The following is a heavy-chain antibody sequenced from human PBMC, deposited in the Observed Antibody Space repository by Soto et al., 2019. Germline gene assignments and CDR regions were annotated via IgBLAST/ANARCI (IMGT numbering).Heavy chain of an antibody. CDR1: GFTFSSYE. CDR2: ISSSGSTI. D-gene: IGHD3-9*01. Sequence: PGGSLRLSCAASGFTFSSYEMNWVRQAPGKGLECVSYISSSGSTIYYADSVKGRFTISRDNAKNSLYLQMNSLRAEDTAVYYCARWGPYYDILTGYYYYYYYGMDVWGQGTTVTVYS. V-gene: IGHV3-48*03. CDR3: ARWGPYYDILTGYYYYYYYGMDV. J-gene: IGHJ6*02.